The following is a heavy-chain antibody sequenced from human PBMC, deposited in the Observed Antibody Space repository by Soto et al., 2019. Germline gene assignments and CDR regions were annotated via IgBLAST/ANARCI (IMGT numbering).Heavy chain of an antibody. V-gene: IGHV3-23*01. D-gene: IGHD1-26*01. CDR1: GFTFSSHA. CDR2: LSGSGATT. J-gene: IGHJ6*02. CDR3: AKPPTTASNTYYYYYGLDA. Sequence: EVKLLESGGTLEQPGGSLTLSCAASGFTFSSHAMSWVRQAPGKGLEWVSALSGSGATTYYADSVKGRVTVSRDNSKNTLYLQMNSLRAEDTAVYYCAKPPTTASNTYYYYYGLDAWGQGNAVTVSS.